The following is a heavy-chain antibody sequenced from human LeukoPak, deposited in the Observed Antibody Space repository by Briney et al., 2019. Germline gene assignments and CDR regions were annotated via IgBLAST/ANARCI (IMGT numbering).Heavy chain of an antibody. CDR3: ARGLTIFGVVNDAFDI. CDR1: GFTFSSYW. CDR2: INSDGSST. V-gene: IGHV3-74*01. Sequence: GGSLRLSCAASGFTFSSYWMHWVRQAPGKGLAWVSLINSDGSSTIYADSVKGRFTISRDNVKNTLYLQMNSLRAEDTAVYYCARGLTIFGVVNDAFDIWGQGTMVTVSS. J-gene: IGHJ3*02. D-gene: IGHD3-3*01.